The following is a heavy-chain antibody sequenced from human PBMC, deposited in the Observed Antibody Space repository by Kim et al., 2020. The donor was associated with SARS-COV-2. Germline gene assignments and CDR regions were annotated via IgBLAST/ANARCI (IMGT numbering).Heavy chain of an antibody. CDR2: ITPVLGKV. V-gene: IGHV1-69*13. CDR3: ATRDGYNYWDYYYYGMAV. Sequence: SVKVSCKASGGTFSTYAISWVRQAPGQGLEWMGGITPVLGKVDYAQKFQGRITMTADESTSAVYLELSSLRSDDSAVYYCATRDGYNYWDYYYYGMAVWGQGTTVTVS. CDR1: GGTFSTYA. J-gene: IGHJ6*02. D-gene: IGHD5-12*01.